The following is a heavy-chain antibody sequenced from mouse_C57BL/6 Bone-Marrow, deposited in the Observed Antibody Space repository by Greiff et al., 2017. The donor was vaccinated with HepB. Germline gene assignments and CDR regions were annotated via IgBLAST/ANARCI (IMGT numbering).Heavy chain of an antibody. CDR2: INPSTGGT. V-gene: IGHV1-42*01. Sequence: VQLQQSGPELVKPGASVKISCKASGYSFTGYYMNWVKQSPEQSLEWIGEINPSTGGTTYNQKFKAKATLTVDKSSSTAYMQLKSLTSEDAAVYYCSTGRYDYVEFAYWGKGPLVTVST. CDR1: GYSFTGYY. CDR3: STGRYDYVEFAY. D-gene: IGHD2-4*01. J-gene: IGHJ3*01.